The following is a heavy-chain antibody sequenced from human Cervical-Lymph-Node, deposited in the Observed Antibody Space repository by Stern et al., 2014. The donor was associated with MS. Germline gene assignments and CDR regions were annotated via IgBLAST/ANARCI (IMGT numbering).Heavy chain of an antibody. J-gene: IGHJ4*02. CDR2: ISTSGSHT. CDR3: ARAGAVAAQLVDF. D-gene: IGHD6-19*01. V-gene: IGHV3-11*06. CDR1: GFSLSDYY. Sequence: VQLLESGGGLVKPGGSLRLSCAASGFSLSDYYMSWIRQAPGKGLEWVSYISTSGSHTNYADSLKGRFTISRDNAKNSLYLQINSLRVEDTAVYYCARAGAVAAQLVDFWGQGTLVTVSS.